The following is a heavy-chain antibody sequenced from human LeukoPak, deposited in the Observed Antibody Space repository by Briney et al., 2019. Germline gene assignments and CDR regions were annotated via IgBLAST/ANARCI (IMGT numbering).Heavy chain of an antibody. V-gene: IGHV3-30*03. Sequence: GRSLRLSCAASGFTLSSYGMHWVRQAPGKGLEWVAVISYDGSNKYYADSVKGRFTISRDNSKNTLYLQMNSLRAEDTAVYYCAITGDSSGYSFDYWGQGTLVTVSS. J-gene: IGHJ4*02. CDR1: GFTLSSYG. CDR3: AITGDSSGYSFDY. D-gene: IGHD3-22*01. CDR2: ISYDGSNK.